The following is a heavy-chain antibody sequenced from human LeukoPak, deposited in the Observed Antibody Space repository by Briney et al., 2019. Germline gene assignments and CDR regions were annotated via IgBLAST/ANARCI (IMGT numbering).Heavy chain of an antibody. CDR2: IIPIFGTA. Sequence: SVKVSCKASGGTFSSYAISWVRQAPGQGLEWMGGIIPIFGTANCAQKFQGRVTITTDESTSTAYMELSSLRSEDTAVYYCAREGSGSYYGYYYFDYWGQGTLVTVSS. V-gene: IGHV1-69*05. J-gene: IGHJ4*02. CDR3: AREGSGSYYGYYYFDY. CDR1: GGTFSSYA. D-gene: IGHD1-26*01.